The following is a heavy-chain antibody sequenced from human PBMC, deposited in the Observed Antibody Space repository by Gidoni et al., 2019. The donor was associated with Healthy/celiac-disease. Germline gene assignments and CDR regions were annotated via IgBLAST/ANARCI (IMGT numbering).Heavy chain of an antibody. Sequence: QVQLVESGGGVVQPGRSLRLSCAASGFTFSSYGMHWVPQAPGKGLEWVAVIWYDGSNKYYADSVKGRFTISRDNSKNTLYLQMNSLRAEDTAVYYCARALRQVDYWGQGTLVTVSS. D-gene: IGHD4-17*01. J-gene: IGHJ4*02. CDR2: IWYDGSNK. V-gene: IGHV3-33*01. CDR3: ARALRQVDY. CDR1: GFTFSSYG.